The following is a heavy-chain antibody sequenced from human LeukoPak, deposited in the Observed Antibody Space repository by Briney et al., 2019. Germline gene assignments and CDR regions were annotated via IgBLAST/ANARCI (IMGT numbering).Heavy chain of an antibody. J-gene: IGHJ4*02. CDR1: GYSFSSYW. CDR3: ARGPSGSYFDY. D-gene: IGHD1-26*01. V-gene: IGHV5-51*01. CDR2: IYAGDPDT. Sequence: GESLKISCKGSGYSFSSYWNGWVRQMPGKGLEWMGIIYAGDPDTTYSPSFQGQVTISADKSISTAYLHWSSLKASDTAMYYCARGPSGSYFDYWGQGTLVTVSS.